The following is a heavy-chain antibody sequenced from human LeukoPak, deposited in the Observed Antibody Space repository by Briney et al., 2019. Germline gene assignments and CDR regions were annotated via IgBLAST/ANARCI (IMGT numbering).Heavy chain of an antibody. CDR2: IYYSGIT. J-gene: IGHJ3*02. CDR1: GGSISSFY. V-gene: IGHV4-59*01. D-gene: IGHD3-16*01. Sequence: SETLSLTCTVSGGSISSFYWSWIRQPPGKGLEWIGYIYYSGITNYNPSLKSRVTISVDTSKNQFSLNLSSVTAADTAVYFWARVLGGVGDAFDIWGQGTMVTVSS. CDR3: ARVLGGVGDAFDI.